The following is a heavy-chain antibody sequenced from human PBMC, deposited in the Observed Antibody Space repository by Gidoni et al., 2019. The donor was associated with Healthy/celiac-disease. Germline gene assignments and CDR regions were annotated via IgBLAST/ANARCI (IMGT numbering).Heavy chain of an antibody. CDR2: IKSKTDGGTT. D-gene: IGHD3-10*01. J-gene: IGHJ6*02. CDR3: TTKYGSGSPRADYYYYYGMDV. Sequence: ELQLVESGGGLAKPVGFLRLSSSASGFSLSNAWMSWARRAPGTGLEWVGRIKSKTDGGTTDYAAPVKGRFTISRDDSKNTLYLQMNSLKTEDTAVYYCTTKYGSGSPRADYYYYYGMDVWGQGTTVTVSS. V-gene: IGHV3-15*01. CDR1: GFSLSNAW.